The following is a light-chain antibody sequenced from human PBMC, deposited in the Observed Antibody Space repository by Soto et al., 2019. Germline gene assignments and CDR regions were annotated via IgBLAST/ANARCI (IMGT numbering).Light chain of an antibody. CDR2: AAS. V-gene: IGKV1-39*01. CDR1: QPINIY. J-gene: IGKJ1*01. Sequence: TQSPSSLSASVGDRVTITCRASQPINIYLNWYQQQPGKAPKLLIYAASTLQSGVPSRFSGSGAGTDFTLTINSLQPEDFATYYCHQTSTTSWTFGQGTRV. CDR3: HQTSTTSWT.